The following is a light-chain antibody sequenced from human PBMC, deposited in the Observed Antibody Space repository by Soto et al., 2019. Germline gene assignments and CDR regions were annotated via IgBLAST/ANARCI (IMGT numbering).Light chain of an antibody. CDR1: TGAVTTGYY. CDR2: STS. J-gene: IGLJ2*01. V-gene: IGLV7-43*01. Sequence: QAVVTQEPSLTVSPGGTVTLTCASNTGAVTTGYYPNWFQQKPGQAPRPLIYSTSNKHSWTPARFSGSLLGGKAALTLSGVQPEDEAEYFCLVYYGDAVIFGGGTKVTVL. CDR3: LVYYGDAVI.